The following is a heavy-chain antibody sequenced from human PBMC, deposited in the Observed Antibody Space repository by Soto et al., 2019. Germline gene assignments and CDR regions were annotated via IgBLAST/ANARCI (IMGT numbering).Heavy chain of an antibody. Sequence: PSETLSLTCTVSGGSIRNVYWSWIRQSPGKRLEWIGFIFHSMNAKYHPSLKSRVTISVDTSKNKFSLSLDSVTAADTAVYFCARAHAPTLPFDYWGQGTLVTVSS. CDR2: IFHSMNA. CDR1: GGSIRNVY. V-gene: IGHV4-59*01. J-gene: IGHJ4*01. D-gene: IGHD2-15*01. CDR3: ARAHAPTLPFDY.